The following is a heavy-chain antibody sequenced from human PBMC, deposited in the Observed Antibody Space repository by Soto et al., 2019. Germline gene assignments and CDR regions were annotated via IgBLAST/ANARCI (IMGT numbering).Heavy chain of an antibody. J-gene: IGHJ4*02. CDR3: ARAGFSSSGWYYFDY. Sequence: QVQLVESGGGVVQPGRSLRLSCAASGFTFSSYGMHWVRQAPGKGLEWVAGIWYDGINKYYADSVKGRFTISRDNSKSTLYLQMNSLRAEDTAVYYCARAGFSSSGWYYFDYWGQRSLMTVS. CDR2: IWYDGINK. D-gene: IGHD6-19*01. CDR1: GFTFSSYG. V-gene: IGHV3-33*01.